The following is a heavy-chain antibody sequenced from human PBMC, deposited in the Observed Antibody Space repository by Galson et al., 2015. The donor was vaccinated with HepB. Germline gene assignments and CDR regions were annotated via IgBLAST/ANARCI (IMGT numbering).Heavy chain of an antibody. CDR2: ISAYNGNT. D-gene: IGHD3-22*01. J-gene: IGHJ6*02. V-gene: IGHV1-18*04. CDR3: ARDVPRITMIVVADYYYGMDV. Sequence: SVKVSCKASGYTFTSYGISWVRQAPGQGLEWMGWISAYNGNTNYAQKLRGRVTMTTDTSTSTAYMELRSLRSDDTAVYYCARDVPRITMIVVADYYYGMDVWGQGTTVTVSS. CDR1: GYTFTSYG.